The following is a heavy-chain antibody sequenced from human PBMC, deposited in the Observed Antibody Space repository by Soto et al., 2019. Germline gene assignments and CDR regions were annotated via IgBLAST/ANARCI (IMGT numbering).Heavy chain of an antibody. CDR3: VSQRTSVLTQAYFDY. Sequence: SETLSLTCTVSGGSVSNSNYYWGWIRQSPGKGLEWIGSVYYRGRSYSRSSVKSRVTISVDTSKNQFSLNLNSVTASDTAVYYCVSQRTSVLTQAYFDYWGPGALVTVSS. CDR2: VYYRGRS. D-gene: IGHD2-8*01. CDR1: GGSVSNSNYY. J-gene: IGHJ4*02. V-gene: IGHV4-39*01.